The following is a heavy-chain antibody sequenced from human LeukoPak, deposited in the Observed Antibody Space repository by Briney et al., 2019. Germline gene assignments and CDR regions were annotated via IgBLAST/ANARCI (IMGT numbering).Heavy chain of an antibody. CDR3: ARENSQTYYYGSGSPKFDY. D-gene: IGHD3-10*01. CDR1: GFIFSRYW. J-gene: IGHJ4*02. Sequence: PGGSLRLSCAASGFIFSRYWMSWVRQAPGKGLEWVANVKGDGTEKYYVDSVRGRFTISRDNAKNSLYLQMNSLRAEDTAVYYCARENSQTYYYGSGSPKFDYWGQGTLVTVSS. CDR2: VKGDGTEK. V-gene: IGHV3-7*01.